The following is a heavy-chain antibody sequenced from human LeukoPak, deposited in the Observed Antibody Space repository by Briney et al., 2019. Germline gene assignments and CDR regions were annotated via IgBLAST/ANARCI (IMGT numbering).Heavy chain of an antibody. J-gene: IGHJ4*02. CDR3: ARLVPAASGGYYFDY. CDR2: ISSSSSYI. D-gene: IGHD2-2*01. CDR1: GFTFSSYW. V-gene: IGHV3-21*01. Sequence: PGGSLRLSCAASGFTFSSYWMHWVRQAPGKGLSWVSSISSSSSYIYYTDSVKGRFTISRDNAKNSLYLQMNSLRAEDTAVYYCARLVPAASGGYYFDYWGQGTLVTVSS.